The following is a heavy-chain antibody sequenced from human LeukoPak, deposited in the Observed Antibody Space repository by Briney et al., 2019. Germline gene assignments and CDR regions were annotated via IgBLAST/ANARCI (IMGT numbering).Heavy chain of an antibody. CDR2: IYYSGST. D-gene: IGHD3-3*01. CDR3: ARDGVSALNLYSDL. V-gene: IGHV4-31*03. CDR1: GGSISSGGYY. J-gene: IGHJ2*01. Sequence: SQTLSLTCTVSGGSISSGGYYWSWIRQHPGKGLEWIGYIYYSGSTDYNPSLKSRVIISVDTSKNQFSLSLISVTAADTAVYYCARDGVSALNLYSDLWGRGTLVTVSS.